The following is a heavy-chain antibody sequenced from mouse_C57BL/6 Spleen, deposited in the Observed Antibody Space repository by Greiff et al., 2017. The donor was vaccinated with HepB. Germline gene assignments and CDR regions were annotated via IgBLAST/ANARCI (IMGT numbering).Heavy chain of an antibody. CDR2: ISDGGSYT. CDR1: GFTFSSYA. V-gene: IGHV5-4*01. CDR3: ARDGANWVFAY. Sequence: EVKLMESGGGLVKPGGSLKLSCAASGFTFSSYAMSWVRQTPEKRLEWVATISDGGSYTYYPDNVKGRFTISRDNAKNNLYLQMSHLKSEDTAMYYCARDGANWVFAYWGQGTLVTVSA. J-gene: IGHJ3*01. D-gene: IGHD4-1*01.